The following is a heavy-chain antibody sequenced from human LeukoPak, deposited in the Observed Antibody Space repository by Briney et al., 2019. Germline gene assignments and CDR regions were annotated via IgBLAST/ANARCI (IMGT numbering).Heavy chain of an antibody. CDR1: GGSISSSSYY. V-gene: IGHV4-39*07. Sequence: PSETLSLTCTVSGGSISSSSYYWGWIRQPPGKGLEWIGSIYYSGSTYYNPSLKSRVTISVDTSKNQFSLKLSSVTAADTAVYYCARVWSAAGTRGYYYYYGMDVWGQGTTVTVSS. J-gene: IGHJ6*02. D-gene: IGHD6-13*01. CDR2: IYYSGST. CDR3: ARVWSAAGTRGYYYYYGMDV.